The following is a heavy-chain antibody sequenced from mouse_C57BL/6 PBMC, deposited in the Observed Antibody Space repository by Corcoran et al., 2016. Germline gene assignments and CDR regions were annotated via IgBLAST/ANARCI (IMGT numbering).Heavy chain of an antibody. CDR3: AREGRAYYFDY. CDR1: GYTFTTYG. CDR2: INTYSGVP. V-gene: IGHV9-3*01. J-gene: IGHJ2*01. Sequence: QIQLVQSGPELKKPGETVKISCKASGYTFTTYGMSWVKQAPGKGLKWMGWINTYSGVPTYDDDFKGRFAFSFETSASTAYLQINNLKNEDTATYFCAREGRAYYFDYWGQGTTLTVSS.